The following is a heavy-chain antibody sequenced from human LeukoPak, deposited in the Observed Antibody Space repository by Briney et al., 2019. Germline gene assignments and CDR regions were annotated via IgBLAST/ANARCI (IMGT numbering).Heavy chain of an antibody. CDR2: IISNENSA. V-gene: IGHV3-74*01. J-gene: IGHJ3*02. Sequence: GGSLRLSCAASGFTFSSNWMHWVRQAPGKGLVWVSRIISNENSATYADSVKGRFTISRDNAKNTLNLQMNSLRAEDTAVYYCVRGGIASAFDIWGQGTMVTVSS. D-gene: IGHD6-13*01. CDR1: GFTFSSNW. CDR3: VRGGIASAFDI.